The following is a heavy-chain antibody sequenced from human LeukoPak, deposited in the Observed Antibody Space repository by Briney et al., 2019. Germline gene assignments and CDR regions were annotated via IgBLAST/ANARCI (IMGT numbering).Heavy chain of an antibody. CDR1: KFTVSSNY. CDR3: ARCSGYYYSAFDI. CDR2: IYSGGST. Sequence: TGGSLRLSCAVSKFTVSSNYMSWVRQAPGAGLEWVSVIYSGGSTYYADSVKGRFTISRDNSKNTLYLQMNNLRAEDTAVYYCARCSGYYYSAFDIWGQGTMVTVSS. V-gene: IGHV3-66*01. J-gene: IGHJ3*02. D-gene: IGHD3-22*01.